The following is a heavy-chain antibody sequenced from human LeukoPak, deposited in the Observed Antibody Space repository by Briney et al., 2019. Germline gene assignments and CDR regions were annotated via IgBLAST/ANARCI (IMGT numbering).Heavy chain of an antibody. CDR2: FSAYNGNT. CDR3: ARDPRTMVRGVKENWFDP. J-gene: IGHJ5*02. D-gene: IGHD3-10*01. V-gene: IGHV1-18*01. CDR1: GYTFTSYG. Sequence: GASVKVSCKASGYTFTSYGVSWVRQAPGQGLEWMGWFSAYNGNTNYAQKVRGRVTMTTDTSTRTAYMELRSLRSDDTAVYYCARDPRTMVRGVKENWFDPWGQGTLVTVSS.